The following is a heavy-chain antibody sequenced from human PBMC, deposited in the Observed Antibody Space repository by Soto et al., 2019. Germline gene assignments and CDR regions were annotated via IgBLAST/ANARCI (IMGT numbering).Heavy chain of an antibody. V-gene: IGHV1-2*02. D-gene: IGHD6-6*01. Sequence: ASVKGSCTASGYTFTGYYMHWVRQAPGQGLEWIGWINPNSGGANYAQKFQGRVTMTRDTSISTAYMELSRLRSDDTAVYYCARGTYSSSSPYYYYGMDVWGQGTTVTVSS. J-gene: IGHJ6*02. CDR1: GYTFTGYY. CDR3: ARGTYSSSSPYYYYGMDV. CDR2: INPNSGGA.